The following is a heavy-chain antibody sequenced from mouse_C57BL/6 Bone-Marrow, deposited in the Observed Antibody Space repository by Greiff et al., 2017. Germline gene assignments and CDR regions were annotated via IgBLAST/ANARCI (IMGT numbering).Heavy chain of an antibody. CDR3: ARTGWDYSDY. CDR2: INPYNGGT. J-gene: IGHJ2*01. CDR1: GYTFTDYY. D-gene: IGHD4-1*01. V-gene: IGHV1-19*01. Sequence: EVKVVESGPVLVKPGASVKMSCKASGYTFTDYYMNWVKQSHGKSLEWIGVINPYNGGTSYNQKFKGKATLTVDKSSSTAYMELNSLTSEDSAVYYCARTGWDYSDYWGQGTTLTVSS.